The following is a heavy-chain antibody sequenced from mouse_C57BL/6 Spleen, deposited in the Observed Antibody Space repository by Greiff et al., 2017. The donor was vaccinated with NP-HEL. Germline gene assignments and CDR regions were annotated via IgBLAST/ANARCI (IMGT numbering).Heavy chain of an antibody. CDR1: GYAFSSYW. D-gene: IGHD2-5*01. J-gene: IGHJ3*01. CDR3: ARRGEDYSNSWFAY. V-gene: IGHV1-80*01. Sequence: QVQLQQSGAELVKPGASVKISCKASGYAFSSYWMNWVKQRPGKGLEWIGQIYPGDGDTNYNGKFKGKATLTADKSSSTAYMQLSSLTSEDSAVYFCARRGEDYSNSWFAYWGQGTLVTVSA. CDR2: IYPGDGDT.